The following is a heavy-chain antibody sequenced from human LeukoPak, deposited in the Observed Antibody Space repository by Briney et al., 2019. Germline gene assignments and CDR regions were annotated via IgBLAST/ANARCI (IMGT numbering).Heavy chain of an antibody. CDR2: FVASGDYT. J-gene: IGHJ4*02. CDR3: ARSPPSCRGNCYSTFDY. V-gene: IGHV3-23*01. D-gene: IGHD2-21*01. CDR1: GFTFSSHA. Sequence: PGGSLRLSCTGSGFTFSSHAMSWVRQAPGKGLEWVSAFVASGDYTYYADSVKGRFTISRDNSRSTLYLQMNSLTAEDTAVYYCARSPPSCRGNCYSTFDYWGQGTLVSVSS.